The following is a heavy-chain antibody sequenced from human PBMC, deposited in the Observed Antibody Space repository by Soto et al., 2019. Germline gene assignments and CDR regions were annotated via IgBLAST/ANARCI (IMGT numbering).Heavy chain of an antibody. CDR3: ARAPKNQKYDY. CDR2: IYYSGST. V-gene: IGHV4-39*01. Sequence: SETLSLSCTVSGGSISGSSYYWGWIRQPPGKGLEWIGSIYYSGSTYYNPSLKSRITISVDTPKNQFSLKLSSVTAADTAVYYCARAPKNQKYDYWGQGTLVTVSS. J-gene: IGHJ4*02. CDR1: GGSISGSSYY.